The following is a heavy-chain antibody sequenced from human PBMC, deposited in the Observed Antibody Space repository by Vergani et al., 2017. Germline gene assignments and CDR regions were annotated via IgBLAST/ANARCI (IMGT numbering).Heavy chain of an antibody. CDR1: GFTFDDYA. CDR3: AKEGGQLVRVRYYFDY. CDR2: ISWDGGST. J-gene: IGHJ4*02. D-gene: IGHD6-13*01. V-gene: IGHV3-43D*03. Sequence: EVQLVESGGVVVQPGGSLRLSCAASGFTFDDYAMHWVRQAPGKGLEWVSLISWDGGSTYYADSVKGRFTISRDNSKNSLYLQMNSLSAEDTALYYCAKEGGQLVRVRYYFDYWGQGTLVTVSS.